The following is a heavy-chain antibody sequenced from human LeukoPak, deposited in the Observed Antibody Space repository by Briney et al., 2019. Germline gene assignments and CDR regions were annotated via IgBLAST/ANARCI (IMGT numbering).Heavy chain of an antibody. CDR3: ARGGVAAAGPYYYFGMDV. CDR2: IIPIFGTA. D-gene: IGHD6-13*01. CDR1: GGTFSSYA. J-gene: IGHJ6*02. V-gene: IGHV1-69*13. Sequence: SLVTVSCKASGGTFSSYAISWVRQAPGQGLEWMGGIIPIFGTANYVQKFQGRVTITADESTRTTYMELRSLRSEDTAVYYCARGGVAAAGPYYYFGMDVWGQGTTVTVSS.